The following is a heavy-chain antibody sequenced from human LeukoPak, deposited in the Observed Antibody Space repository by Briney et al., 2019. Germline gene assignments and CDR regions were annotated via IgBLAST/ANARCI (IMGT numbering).Heavy chain of an antibody. J-gene: IGHJ3*02. CDR1: GFTFSSYA. CDR2: ISYDGSNK. CDR3: ARGEDDYDFWSSHDAFDI. V-gene: IGHV3-30-3*01. D-gene: IGHD3-3*01. Sequence: GGSLRLSCAASGFTFSSYAMHWVRQAPGKGLEWAAVISYDGSNKYYADSVKGRFTISRDNSKNTLYLQMNSLRAEDTAVYYCARGEDDYDFWSSHDAFDIWGQGTMVTVSS.